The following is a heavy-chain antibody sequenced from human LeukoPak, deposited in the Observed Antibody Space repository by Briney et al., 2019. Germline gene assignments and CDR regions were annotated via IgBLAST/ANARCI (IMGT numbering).Heavy chain of an antibody. J-gene: IGHJ6*02. D-gene: IGHD2-21*02. Sequence: GGSLRLSCAGNGFAFSGYDMHWVRQVTGKGLEWVSTILGSGDTFYADSVKGRFTVSRTNAESSLYLQMSSLRAGDTAVYYCTRTGLRGVTGDYHALDVWGQGSTVTVSS. V-gene: IGHV3-13*01. CDR1: GFAFSGYD. CDR2: ILGSGDT. CDR3: TRTGLRGVTGDYHALDV.